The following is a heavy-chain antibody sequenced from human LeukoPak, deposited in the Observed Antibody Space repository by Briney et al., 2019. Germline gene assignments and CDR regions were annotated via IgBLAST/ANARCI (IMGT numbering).Heavy chain of an antibody. CDR1: GGSISSYY. CDR2: IYYSGST. Sequence: SETLSLTCTVSGGSISSYYWSWIRQPPGKGLEWIGYIYYSGSTNYNPSLKSRVTISVDTSKNQFSLKLSSVTAADTAVYYCARAIAARPPHTYYYYGMDVWGQGTTVTASS. CDR3: ARAIAARPPHTYYYYGMDV. V-gene: IGHV4-59*01. D-gene: IGHD6-6*01. J-gene: IGHJ6*02.